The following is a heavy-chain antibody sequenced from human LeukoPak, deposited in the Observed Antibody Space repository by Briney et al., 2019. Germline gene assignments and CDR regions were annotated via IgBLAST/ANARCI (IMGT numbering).Heavy chain of an antibody. D-gene: IGHD6-19*01. V-gene: IGHV3-48*03. Sequence: PGGSLRLSCAASGFTFSSYEMNWVRQAPGKGLEWVSYISSSGSTIYYADSVKGRFTISRVNARNSLYLQMNSLRAEDTAVYYCATYSSGWYEAFDYWGQGTLVTVSS. CDR3: ATYSSGWYEAFDY. J-gene: IGHJ4*01. CDR1: GFTFSSYE. CDR2: ISSSGSTI.